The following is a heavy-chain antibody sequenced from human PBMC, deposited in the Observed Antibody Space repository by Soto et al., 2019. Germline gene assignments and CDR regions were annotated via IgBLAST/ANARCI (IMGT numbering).Heavy chain of an antibody. Sequence: PGESLMLSCHGSGYTFFSFWIVLVRQVPGEGLEWVVRIDPGDSSATYSPTLKGHVTISADRSTRSAYLQWRSLRASDTAIYFCARRYCSRADCYSDSWGQGSLVTVSS. CDR1: GYTFFSFW. CDR3: ARRYCSRADCYSDS. CDR2: IDPGDSSA. V-gene: IGHV5-10-1*01. J-gene: IGHJ4*02. D-gene: IGHD2-2*01.